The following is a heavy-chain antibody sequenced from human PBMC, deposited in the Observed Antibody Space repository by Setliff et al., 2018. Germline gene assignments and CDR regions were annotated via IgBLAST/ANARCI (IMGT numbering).Heavy chain of an antibody. CDR3: ARGDSSGNNYPVLDY. CDR2: INHSGST. D-gene: IGHD1-26*01. J-gene: IGHJ4*02. V-gene: IGHV4-34*01. Sequence: PSETLSLTCAVYGGSFSDYYWTWIRQSPGKGLEWIGEINHSGSTNYNPSLKSRVTMSVDTSNNQFSLQLVSVTASDTAVYYCARGDSSGNNYPVLDYWGRGILVTVSS. CDR1: GGSFSDYY.